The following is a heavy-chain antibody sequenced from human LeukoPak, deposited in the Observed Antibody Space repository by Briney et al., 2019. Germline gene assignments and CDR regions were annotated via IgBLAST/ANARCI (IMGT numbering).Heavy chain of an antibody. CDR1: GFTFDDYA. D-gene: IGHD3-22*01. CDR2: INWNGGST. CDR3: ARVVGAYNDSSDYLSVAFDI. J-gene: IGHJ3*02. V-gene: IGHV3-20*04. Sequence: GGSLRLSCAASGFTFDDYAIHWVRHAPGKGLEWVSGINWNGGSTGFADSVRGRFTIARDNAKNSLFLQMNSLRAEDTALYYCARVVGAYNDSSDYLSVAFDIWGQGTVVTVSS.